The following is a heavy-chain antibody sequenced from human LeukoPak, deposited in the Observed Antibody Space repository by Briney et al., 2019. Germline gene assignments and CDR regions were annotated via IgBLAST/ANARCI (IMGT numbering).Heavy chain of an antibody. Sequence: GGSLRLSCAASGFTFSSYAMHWVRQAPGKGLEWVAVISYDGSNKYYADSVKGRFTISRDDSKNTLYLQMNSLRAEDTAVYYCARDSRRSLDPWGQGTLVTVSS. J-gene: IGHJ5*02. CDR2: ISYDGSNK. D-gene: IGHD6-13*01. CDR3: ARDSRRSLDP. V-gene: IGHV3-30-3*01. CDR1: GFTFSSYA.